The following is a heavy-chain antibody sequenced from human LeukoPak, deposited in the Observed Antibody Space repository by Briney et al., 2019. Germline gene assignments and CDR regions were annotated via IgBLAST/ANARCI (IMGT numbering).Heavy chain of an antibody. CDR1: GGSISSSSYY. D-gene: IGHD6-6*01. CDR2: IYYSGST. CDR3: ARRIQSGGLVQEYDY. Sequence: KPSETLSLTCTVSGGSISSSSYYWGWIRQPPGKGLEWIGSIYYSGSTYYNPSLKSRVTISVDTSKNQFSLKLSSVTAADTAVYYCARRIQSGGLVQEYDYWGQGTLVTVSS. J-gene: IGHJ4*02. V-gene: IGHV4-39*01.